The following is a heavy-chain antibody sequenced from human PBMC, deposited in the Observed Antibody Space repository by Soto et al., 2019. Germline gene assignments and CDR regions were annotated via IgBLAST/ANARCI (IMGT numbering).Heavy chain of an antibody. CDR2: INWIGGST. Sequence: EVQLVESGGGVVRPGGSLRLSCAASGFTFDDYGMSWVRQAPGKGLEWVSGINWIGGSTGYADSVKGRFTISRDNAKNSLYLQMNSLRAEATALYYCARLYSSGWYGPGRYWGQGTLVTVSS. J-gene: IGHJ4*02. V-gene: IGHV3-20*04. CDR1: GFTFDDYG. D-gene: IGHD6-19*01. CDR3: ARLYSSGWYGPGRY.